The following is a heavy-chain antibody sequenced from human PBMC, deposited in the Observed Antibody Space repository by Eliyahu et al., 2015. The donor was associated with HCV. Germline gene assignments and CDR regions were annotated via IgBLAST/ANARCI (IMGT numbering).Heavy chain of an antibody. D-gene: IGHD1-1*01. Sequence: EVQLVESGGGLVQPGGSRRLSCGGSGVGSHWXSWVRQAPGKGLEWVALINPDGSGKYYVDSLKGRFTISRDNAKTSVYLQMNSLRAEDSAVYYCVRDPNWEFGYWGQGTLVTVSS. CDR3: VRDPNWEFGY. CDR2: INPDGSGK. CDR1: GVGSHW. V-gene: IGHV3-7*03. J-gene: IGHJ4*02.